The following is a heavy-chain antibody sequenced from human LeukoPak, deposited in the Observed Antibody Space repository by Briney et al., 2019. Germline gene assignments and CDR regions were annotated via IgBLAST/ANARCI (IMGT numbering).Heavy chain of an antibody. J-gene: IGHJ4*02. CDR3: ARGAVPAAIGF. CDR1: GGSISSGSYY. D-gene: IGHD2-2*02. V-gene: IGHV4-61*02. Sequence: PSETLSLTCTVSGGSISSGSYYWSWIRQPAGRGLGWIGRIYTSGSTNYNPSLKSRVTISVDTSKNQFSLKLSSVTAADTAVYYCARGAVPAAIGFWGQGTLVTVSS. CDR2: IYTSGST.